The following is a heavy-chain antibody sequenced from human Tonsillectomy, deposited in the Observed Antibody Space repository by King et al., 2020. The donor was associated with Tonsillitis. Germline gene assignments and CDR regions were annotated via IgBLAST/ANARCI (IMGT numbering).Heavy chain of an antibody. Sequence: VQLVESGGGVVQPGRSLRLSCAASGFTFSSYAMHWVRQAPGKGLEWVVVISYDGSDKYYADSVKGRFTISRDNSKNTLYLQMNSLRAEDTAVYYCARVPDGYYFDYWGQRTLVTVSS. CDR1: GFTFSSYA. CDR2: ISYDGSDK. D-gene: IGHD3-10*01. J-gene: IGHJ4*02. V-gene: IGHV3-30*04. CDR3: ARVPDGYYFDY.